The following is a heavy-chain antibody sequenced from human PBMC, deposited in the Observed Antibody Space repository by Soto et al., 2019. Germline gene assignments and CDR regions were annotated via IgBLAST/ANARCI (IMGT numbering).Heavy chain of an antibody. CDR2: ISAYNGNT. Sequence: ASVKVSCQASGYTFTSYGISWVRQAPGQGLEWMGWISAYNGNTNYAQKLQGRVTMTTDTSTSTAYMELRSLRSDDTAVYYCARDLGYYDSSDNYYYYGMDVWGQGTTVTVSS. CDR3: ARDLGYYDSSDNYYYYGMDV. V-gene: IGHV1-18*04. D-gene: IGHD3-22*01. CDR1: GYTFTSYG. J-gene: IGHJ6*02.